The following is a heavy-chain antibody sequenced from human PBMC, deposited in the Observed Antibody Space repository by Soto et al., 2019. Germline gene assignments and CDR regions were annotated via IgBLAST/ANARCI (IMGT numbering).Heavy chain of an antibody. Sequence: SETLSLTCTVSGGSISSGGYYWSWIRQHPGKGLEWIGYIYYSGSTYYNPSLKSRVTISVDTSKNQFSLKLSSVTAADTAVYYCASPHCSSTSCYIAYWGQGALVTVSS. CDR2: IYYSGST. V-gene: IGHV4-31*03. D-gene: IGHD2-2*02. J-gene: IGHJ4*02. CDR1: GGSISSGGYY. CDR3: ASPHCSSTSCYIAY.